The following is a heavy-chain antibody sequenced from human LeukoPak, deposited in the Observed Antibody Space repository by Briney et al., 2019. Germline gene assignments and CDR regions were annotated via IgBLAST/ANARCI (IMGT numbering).Heavy chain of an antibody. CDR1: GYTFTNYA. CDR2: INAGNGNT. V-gene: IGHV1-3*01. J-gene: IGHJ3*02. CDR3: ARDLVILWLGDSAHSDAFDI. D-gene: IGHD3-10*01. Sequence: ASVKVSCKASGYTFTNYAIHWVRQAPGQRLEWMGWINAGNGNTKYSQKFQGRVSIARDTSASTAYMELSSLRSEDTAVYYCARDLVILWLGDSAHSDAFDIWGQGTMVTVSS.